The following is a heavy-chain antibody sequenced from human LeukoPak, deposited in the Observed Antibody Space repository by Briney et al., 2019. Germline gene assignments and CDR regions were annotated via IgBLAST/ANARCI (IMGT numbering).Heavy chain of an antibody. J-gene: IGHJ4*02. CDR2: IYPDDSDT. CDR1: GYSFINYW. V-gene: IGHV5-51*01. CDR3: ARHGGPVDTAMIRYFDY. Sequence: GEPLKFSFKGSGYSFINYWIGWVRQMPGKGLELMGIIYPDDSDTRYSPSLQGQVTISADKSITTDYLQWSSLKASNTAMYYCARHGGPVDTAMIRYFDYWGQGTLVTVSS. D-gene: IGHD5-18*01.